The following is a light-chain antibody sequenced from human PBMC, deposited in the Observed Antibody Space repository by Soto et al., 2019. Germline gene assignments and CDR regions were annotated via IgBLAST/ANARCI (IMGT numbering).Light chain of an antibody. J-gene: IGKJ1*01. CDR3: QQSGDTPPWT. CDR1: QSIRKY. Sequence: DIQMTQSPSSLSASVGDRVIITCRASQSIRKYLNWYQHKPGKVPTLLLYAASSLQSGVPSRFSGSGSGTEFTLTITSLQPEDFATYYCQQSGDTPPWTFGQGTKVEIK. V-gene: IGKV1-39*01. CDR2: AAS.